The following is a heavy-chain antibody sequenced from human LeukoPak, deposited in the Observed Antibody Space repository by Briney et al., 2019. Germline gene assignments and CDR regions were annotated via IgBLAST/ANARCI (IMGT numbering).Heavy chain of an antibody. D-gene: IGHD6-19*01. J-gene: IGHJ4*02. CDR3: ARDLVILYNTGSTPDY. V-gene: IGHV1-2*02. CDR2: INPNSGGT. Sequence: ASVKVSCKASGYTFTGYYIHWVRPAPGQGLEWMGWINPNSGGTNYSQTFQGKVTMTRDTSISTAYMQLSRLTSDDTAVYYCARDLVILYNTGSTPDYWGQGTLVTVSS. CDR1: GYTFTGYY.